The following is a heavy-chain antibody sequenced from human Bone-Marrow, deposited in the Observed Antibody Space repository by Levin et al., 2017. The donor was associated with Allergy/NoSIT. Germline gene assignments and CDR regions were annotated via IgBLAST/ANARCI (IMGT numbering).Heavy chain of an antibody. J-gene: IGHJ4*02. CDR3: TKDVAPYGGDSAGESFDS. D-gene: IGHD3-10*01. CDR2: INWNSGAR. CDR1: GFTFDDYA. V-gene: IGHV3-9*01. Sequence: RTGGSLRLSCTASGFTFDDYAMYWVRQAPGKGLEWVSGINWNSGARDYVDSVKGRFTISRDNAKNILYLEMNSLRPEDTAFYYCTKDVAPYGGDSAGESFDSWGQGTLVNVSS.